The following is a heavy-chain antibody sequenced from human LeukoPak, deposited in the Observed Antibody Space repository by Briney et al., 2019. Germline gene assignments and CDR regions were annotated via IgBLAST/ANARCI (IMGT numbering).Heavy chain of an antibody. Sequence: PGRSLRLSCAASGFTFDDYAMHWVRQAPGKGLEWVSGISAGGETTFYADSVRGRLTISRDNSKNTLYLQMNSLSAEDTAVYYCAKSLLTTATGTGRAFDIWGQGTMVIVSS. V-gene: IGHV3-23*01. D-gene: IGHD4-11*01. CDR3: AKSLLTTATGTGRAFDI. CDR2: ISAGGETT. CDR1: GFTFDDYA. J-gene: IGHJ3*02.